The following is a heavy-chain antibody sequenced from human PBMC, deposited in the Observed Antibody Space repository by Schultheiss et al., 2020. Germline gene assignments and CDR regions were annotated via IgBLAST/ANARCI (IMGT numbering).Heavy chain of an antibody. CDR2: IYRSGST. CDR1: GGSISSSNW. J-gene: IGHJ4*02. CDR3: AREEAAAGHFDY. V-gene: IGHV4-4*02. D-gene: IGHD6-13*01. Sequence: SETLSLTCAVSGGSISSSNWWSWVRQPPGKGLEWIGEIYRSGSTNYNPSLKSRVTISVDKSKNQFSLKLSSVTAADTAVYYCAREEAAAGHFDYWGQGTLVTVSS.